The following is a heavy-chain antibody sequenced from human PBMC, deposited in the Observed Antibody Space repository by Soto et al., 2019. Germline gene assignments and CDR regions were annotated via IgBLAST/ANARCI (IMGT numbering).Heavy chain of an antibody. CDR1: GGSISSYY. J-gene: IGHJ4*02. CDR2: IYYSGST. Sequence: SETLSLTCTVSGGSISSYYWSWIRQPPRKGQEWIGYIYYSGSTNYNPSLKSRVTISVDTSKNQFSLKLSSVTAADTAVYYCARDSPLGGWLQYGLDYWGQGTLVTVSS. D-gene: IGHD4-4*01. V-gene: IGHV4-59*01. CDR3: ARDSPLGGWLQYGLDY.